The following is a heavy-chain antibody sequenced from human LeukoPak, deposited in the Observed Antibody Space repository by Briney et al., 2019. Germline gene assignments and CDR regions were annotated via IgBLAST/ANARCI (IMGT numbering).Heavy chain of an antibody. J-gene: IGHJ4*02. CDR3: GKAYSSGWYYFDS. V-gene: IGHV3-23*01. CDR2: ISHSGIGT. Sequence: PGGSLRLSCAASGFTFRSYAMSWVRQAPGKGLEWVSGISHSGIGTYYADSVKGRFTISRDNSKNTLYLQMNSLRAEDTAVYYCGKAYSSGWYYFDSWGQGTLVTVSS. CDR1: GFTFRSYA. D-gene: IGHD6-19*01.